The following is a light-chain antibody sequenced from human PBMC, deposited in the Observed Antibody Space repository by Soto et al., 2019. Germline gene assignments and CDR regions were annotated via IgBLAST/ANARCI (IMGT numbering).Light chain of an antibody. V-gene: IGKV1D-12*01. CDR3: QRADSFPLT. CDR2: DAS. J-gene: IGKJ4*01. CDR1: QGIGRW. Sequence: DIQMTQSPSSVSASIGDRVTITCRASQGIGRWLAWYQQKPGKAPKLLIYDASSLQSGVPSRFSGSGSGTDFTLTIDILQPEDFATYFCQRADSFPLTFGGGTKVDIK.